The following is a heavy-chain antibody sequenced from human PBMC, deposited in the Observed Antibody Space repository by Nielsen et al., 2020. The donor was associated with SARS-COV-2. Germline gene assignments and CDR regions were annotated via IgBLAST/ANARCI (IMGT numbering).Heavy chain of an antibody. J-gene: IGHJ5*02. CDR1: GGSITSGDYF. CDR2: IYNSGST. D-gene: IGHD1-26*01. V-gene: IGHV4-30-4*01. CDR3: VRVELLLEGVHWFDP. Sequence: SETLSLTCTVSGGSITSGDYFWSWIRQPPGKGLEWIGYIYNSGSTSYNPSLKSRLTISVDTSKNQFSLKLSSVTAADTAVYYCVRVELLLEGVHWFDPWGQGTLATVSS.